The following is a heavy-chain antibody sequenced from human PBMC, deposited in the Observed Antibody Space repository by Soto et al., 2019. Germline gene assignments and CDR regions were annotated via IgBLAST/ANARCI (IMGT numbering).Heavy chain of an antibody. CDR1: GGSFSGYY. Sequence: QVQLQQWGAGLLKPSETLSLTCAVYGGSFSGYYWSWIRQPPGKGLEWIGEINHSGSTNYNPSLKSRVTISVDTSKNQFSLKLSSVTAADTAVYYCARARSDFWSGYYTNLLLDYWGQGTLVTVSS. V-gene: IGHV4-34*01. J-gene: IGHJ4*02. D-gene: IGHD3-3*01. CDR3: ARARSDFWSGYYTNLLLDY. CDR2: INHSGST.